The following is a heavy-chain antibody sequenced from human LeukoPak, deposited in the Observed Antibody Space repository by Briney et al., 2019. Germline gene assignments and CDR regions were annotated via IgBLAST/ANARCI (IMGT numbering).Heavy chain of an antibody. CDR2: IDPSDSET. D-gene: IGHD5-18*01. CDR1: GYSFPHYW. V-gene: IGHV5-51*01. Sequence: GESLKISCKTSGYSFPHYWIGWVRQMPGKGLEWMGIIDPSDSETRYTPSFQGQVTISADKSLSTAYLQWNSLKASDSAMYYCARQTAMGRSGDYWGQGTLVTVSS. CDR3: ARQTAMGRSGDY. J-gene: IGHJ4*02.